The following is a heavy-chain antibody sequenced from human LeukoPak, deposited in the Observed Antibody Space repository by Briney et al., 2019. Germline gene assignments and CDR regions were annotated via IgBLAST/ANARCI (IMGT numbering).Heavy chain of an antibody. Sequence: PGGSLRLSCAASGFTFSSYSMNWVRQAPGKGLEWVSYISSSSSTIYYADSVKGRFTISRDNAKNSLYLQMNSLRAEDTAVYYCAKKTESTGEAFDYWGQGTQVTVSS. CDR1: GFTFSSYS. D-gene: IGHD7-27*01. J-gene: IGHJ4*02. CDR3: AKKTESTGEAFDY. CDR2: ISSSSSTI. V-gene: IGHV3-48*01.